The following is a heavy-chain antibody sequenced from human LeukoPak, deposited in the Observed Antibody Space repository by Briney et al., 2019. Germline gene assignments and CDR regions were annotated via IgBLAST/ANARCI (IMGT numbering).Heavy chain of an antibody. CDR3: ARAVRDDFWSKGYFDY. J-gene: IGHJ4*02. CDR2: IYSGGRT. V-gene: IGHV3-53*01. Sequence: PGGSLRLSCAASGFTVSSNYMSWVRQAPGKGLEWVSVIYSGGRTYYADSVKGRSTISRDNSKNTLYLQMNSLRAEDTAVYYCARAVRDDFWSKGYFDYWGQGTLVTVSS. CDR1: GFTVSSNY. D-gene: IGHD3-3*01.